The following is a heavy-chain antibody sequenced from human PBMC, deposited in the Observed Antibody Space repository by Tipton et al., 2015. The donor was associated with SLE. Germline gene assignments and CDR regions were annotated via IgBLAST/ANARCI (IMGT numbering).Heavy chain of an antibody. CDR3: ARALSGYYFDY. D-gene: IGHD3-10*01. J-gene: IGHJ4*02. CDR1: GGSISSSNW. CDR2: IYYSGST. V-gene: IGHV4-4*02. Sequence: TLSLTCAVSGGSISSSNWWSWVRQPPGKGLEWIGYIYYSGSTNYNPSLKSRVTISVDTSKNQFSLKLSSVTAADTAVYYCARALSGYYFDYWGQGTLVTVSS.